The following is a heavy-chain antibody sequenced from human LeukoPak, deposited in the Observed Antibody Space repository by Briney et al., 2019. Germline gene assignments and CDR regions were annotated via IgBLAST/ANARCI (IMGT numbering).Heavy chain of an antibody. CDR2: IYSGGST. D-gene: IGHD2-15*01. V-gene: IGHV3-66*01. J-gene: IGHJ6*02. Sequence: GGSLRLSCAASGFTVSSNYMSWVRQAPGKGLEWVSVIYSGGSTYYADSVKGRFTISRDNSKNTLYLQMNSLRAEDTAVYYCARDLVVFRGTYYYYYGMDVWGQGTTVTVSS. CDR3: ARDLVVFRGTYYYYYGMDV. CDR1: GFTVSSNY.